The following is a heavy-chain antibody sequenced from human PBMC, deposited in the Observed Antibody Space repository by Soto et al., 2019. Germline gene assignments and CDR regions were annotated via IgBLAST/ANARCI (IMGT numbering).Heavy chain of an antibody. V-gene: IGHV4-59*01. J-gene: IGHJ4*02. CDR1: GGSISSYY. D-gene: IGHD3-10*01. Sequence: SSETLSLTCTVSGGSISSYYWSWIRQPPGKGLEWIGYIYYSGSTNYNPSLKSRVTISVDTSKNQFSLKLSSVTAADTAVYYCARQGLLWFGESFDYWGQGTLVTVSS. CDR2: IYYSGST. CDR3: ARQGLLWFGESFDY.